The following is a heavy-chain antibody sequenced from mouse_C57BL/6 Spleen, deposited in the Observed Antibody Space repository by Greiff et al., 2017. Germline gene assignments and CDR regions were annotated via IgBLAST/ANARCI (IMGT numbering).Heavy chain of an antibody. CDR3: ARSAY. CDR1: GYTFTSYW. Sequence: QVQLQQPGAELVKPGASVKLSCKASGYTFTSYWMQWVKQRPGQGLEWIGGIDPSDSYTNYNQKFKGKATLTVDTSSSTAYMQLSSLTSEDSAVYYCARSAYWGQGTLVTVSA. V-gene: IGHV1-50*01. J-gene: IGHJ3*01. CDR2: IDPSDSYT.